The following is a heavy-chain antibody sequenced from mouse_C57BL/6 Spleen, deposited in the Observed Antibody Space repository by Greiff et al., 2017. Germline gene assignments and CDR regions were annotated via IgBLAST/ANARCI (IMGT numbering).Heavy chain of an antibody. Sequence: QVQLQQSGAELVRPGPSVKVSCKASGYAFTNYLIEWVKQRTGQGLEWIGVINPGSGGTNYNEKLKGKATLTADKSYSTAYMQLSSLTSEDSAVYICARRWSSWFAYWGQGTLVTFSA. D-gene: IGHD2-3*01. CDR3: ARRWSSWFAY. V-gene: IGHV1-54*01. CDR2: INPGSGGT. CDR1: GYAFTNYL. J-gene: IGHJ3*01.